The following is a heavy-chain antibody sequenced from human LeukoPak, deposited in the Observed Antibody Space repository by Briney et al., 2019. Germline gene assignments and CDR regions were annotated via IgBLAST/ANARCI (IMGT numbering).Heavy chain of an antibody. V-gene: IGHV4-31*03. CDR2: IYYSGST. CDR3: AREVAATYYFDY. J-gene: IGHJ4*02. D-gene: IGHD6-25*01. CDR1: GGSLSYGGYY. Sequence: SETLSLTCTVSGGSLSYGGYYWSWIRQHPGKGLEWIGYIYYSGSTYYNPSLKSRVTISVDTSKNQFSLKLSSVTAADTAVYYCAREVAATYYFDYWGQGTLVTVSS.